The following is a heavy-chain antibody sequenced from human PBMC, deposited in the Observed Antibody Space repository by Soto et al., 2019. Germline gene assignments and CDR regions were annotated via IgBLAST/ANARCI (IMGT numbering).Heavy chain of an antibody. J-gene: IGHJ6*02. D-gene: IGHD7-27*01. V-gene: IGHV4-31*03. CDR3: ARDRGDLGSGTDV. CDR2: IYYSGST. Sequence: PSETLSLTCTVSGGSISSGGYYWSWIRQHPGKGLEWIGYIYYSGSTYYNPSLKSRVTISVDKSKNQFSLNLSSVTAADTAVYYCARDRGDLGSGTDVSGQAPTVTVSS. CDR1: GGSISSGGYY.